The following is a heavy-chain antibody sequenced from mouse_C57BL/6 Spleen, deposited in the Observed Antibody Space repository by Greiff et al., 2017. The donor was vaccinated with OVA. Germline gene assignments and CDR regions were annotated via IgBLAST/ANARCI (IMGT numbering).Heavy chain of an antibody. V-gene: IGHV1-82*01. CDR3: ARGGALMDY. CDR2: IYPGDGDT. J-gene: IGHJ4*01. Sequence: VQLQQSGPELVKPGASVKISCKASGYAFSSSWMNWVKQRPGQGLEWIGRIYPGDGDTNYNGKFKGKATLTADKSSSTAYMQLSSLTSEDSAVYFCARGGALMDYWGQGTSVTVSS. CDR1: GYAFSSSW.